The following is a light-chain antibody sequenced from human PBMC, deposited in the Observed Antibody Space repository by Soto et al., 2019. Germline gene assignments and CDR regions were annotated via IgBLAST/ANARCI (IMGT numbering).Light chain of an antibody. CDR1: SSDVGGYNY. CDR2: EVS. V-gene: IGLV2-8*01. CDR3: SSYAGSTNLV. Sequence: QSALTQPPSASGSTGQSVTISCTGTSSDVGGYNYVSWYQQHPGKAPKLMIYEVSKRPSGVPDRFSGSKSGNTASLTVSGLQAEDEADYYCSSYAGSTNLVFGGGTKVTVL. J-gene: IGLJ2*01.